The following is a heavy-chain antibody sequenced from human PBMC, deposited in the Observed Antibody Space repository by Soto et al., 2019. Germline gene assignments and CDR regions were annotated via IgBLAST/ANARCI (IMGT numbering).Heavy chain of an antibody. CDR1: GGSISSYY. D-gene: IGHD3-10*01. CDR2: IYYSGST. CDR3: ARDTGQYYGSRSY. Sequence: SETLSLTCTVSGGSISSYYWSWIRQPPGKGLEWIGYIYYSGSTNYNPSLKSRVTISVDTSKNQFSLKLSSVTAADTAVYYCARDTGQYYGSRSYWGQGTLVIVSS. J-gene: IGHJ4*02. V-gene: IGHV4-59*12.